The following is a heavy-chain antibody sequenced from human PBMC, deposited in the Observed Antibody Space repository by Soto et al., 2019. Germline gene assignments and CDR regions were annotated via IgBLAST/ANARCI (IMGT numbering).Heavy chain of an antibody. D-gene: IGHD3-3*01. J-gene: IGHJ6*03. CDR1: GFTFSGCD. Sequence: AGGSLSLSCIASGFTFSGCDMSWVRQAPGKGLEWVSGISWSGASTYYADSVKGRFTISRDNAKNSLYLQMNSLRAEDTALYYCAKGNTYDFYYYMDVWGKGTTVTVSS. V-gene: IGHV3-20*04. CDR3: AKGNTYDFYYYMDV. CDR2: ISWSGAST.